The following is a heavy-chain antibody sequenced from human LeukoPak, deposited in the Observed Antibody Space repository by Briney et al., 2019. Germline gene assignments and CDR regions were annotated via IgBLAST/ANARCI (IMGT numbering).Heavy chain of an antibody. CDR2: ISYDGSNK. Sequence: PGGSLRLSCAASGFTFSSYAMHWVRQAPGKGLEWVAVISYDGSNKYYADSVKGRFTISRDNAKNSLYLQMNSLRAEDTAVYYCARASGIVVVRNWGQGTLVTVSS. CDR3: ARASGIVVVRN. D-gene: IGHD2-15*01. CDR1: GFTFSSYA. V-gene: IGHV3-30-3*01. J-gene: IGHJ4*02.